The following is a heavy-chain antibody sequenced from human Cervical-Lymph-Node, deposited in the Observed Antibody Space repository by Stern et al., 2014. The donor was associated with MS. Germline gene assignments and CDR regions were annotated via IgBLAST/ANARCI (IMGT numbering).Heavy chain of an antibody. J-gene: IGHJ3*01. CDR3: ARERKLERSARVFVSFDV. CDR1: GASFTDYS. D-gene: IGHD1-1*01. CDR2: INPSGKT. V-gene: IGHV4-34*01. Sequence: QVQLQQWGAGLLRPSESLSLTCAVHGASFTDYSWSWIRQTPGKGLEWIGEINPSGKTHHYPSLMSRVTLSVDTSKTQFSLKLNSVTAADTAVYYCARERKLERSARVFVSFDVWGQGTLLTVSS.